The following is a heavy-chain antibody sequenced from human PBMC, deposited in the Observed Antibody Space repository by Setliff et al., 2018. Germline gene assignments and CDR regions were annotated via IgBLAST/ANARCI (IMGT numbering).Heavy chain of an antibody. CDR1: GFTFSSYN. CDR2: INSRSSTI. V-gene: IGHV3-48*01. J-gene: IGHJ4*02. D-gene: IGHD2-15*01. Sequence: GGSLRPSCAASGFTFSSYNMDWVRQAPGKGLEWVSYINSRSSTIFYADSVKGRFTISRDNAKNSLYLQMNGLRAEDTAVYYCVRGSGNSGMIDYWGQGTPVTVSS. CDR3: VRGSGNSGMIDY.